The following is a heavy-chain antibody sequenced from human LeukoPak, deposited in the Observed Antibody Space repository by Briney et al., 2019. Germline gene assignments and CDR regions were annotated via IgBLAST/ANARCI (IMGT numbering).Heavy chain of an antibody. CDR1: GGSISSGGYY. Sequence: SETLSLTCTVSGGSISSGGYYWSWIRQHPGKGLEWIGYIYYSGSTYYNPSLKSRVTISVDTSKNQFSLKLSSVTAADTAVYYCARVGDYGSDYWGQGTLVTVSS. V-gene: IGHV4-31*03. D-gene: IGHD3-10*01. CDR3: ARVGDYGSDY. CDR2: IYYSGST. J-gene: IGHJ4*02.